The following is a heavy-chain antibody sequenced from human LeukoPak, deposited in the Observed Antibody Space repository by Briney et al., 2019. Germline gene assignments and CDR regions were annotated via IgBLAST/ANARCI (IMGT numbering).Heavy chain of an antibody. D-gene: IGHD2-2*01. V-gene: IGHV3-30*18. Sequence: GGSLRLSCAASGFMFSSYGMNWVRQAPGKGLEWVAVISYDGSDKYYADSVKGRFTISRDNSKNTLYLQMNSLRAEDTAVYYCAKAYHWAFDYWGQGTLVTVSS. J-gene: IGHJ4*02. CDR3: AKAYHWAFDY. CDR1: GFMFSSYG. CDR2: ISYDGSDK.